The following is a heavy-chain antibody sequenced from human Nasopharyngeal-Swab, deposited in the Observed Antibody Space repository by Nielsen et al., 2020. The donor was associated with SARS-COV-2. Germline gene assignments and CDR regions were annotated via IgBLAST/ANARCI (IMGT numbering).Heavy chain of an antibody. D-gene: IGHD3-9*01. CDR2: IVVGSGNT. Sequence: SVKASCKASGFTFTSSAMQWVRQARGQRLEWIGWIVVGSGNTNYAQKFQERVTITRDMSTSTAYMELSSLRSDDAAVYYCAAAYYDILTGLDYYYYYGMDVWGQGTTVTVSS. CDR1: GFTFTSSA. V-gene: IGHV1-58*02. CDR3: AAAYYDILTGLDYYYYYGMDV. J-gene: IGHJ6*02.